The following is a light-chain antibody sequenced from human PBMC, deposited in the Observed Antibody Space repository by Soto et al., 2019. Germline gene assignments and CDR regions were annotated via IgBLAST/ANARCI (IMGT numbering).Light chain of an antibody. CDR1: QSIRNF. Sequence: DIQMTQSPPSLSASVGDRVTITCRASQSIRNFVTWYQQKPGKAPELLIFAASTLQTGVPSRFTGSGSVTDFTLTISRLQPEDSATYYCQQSYSTPPTFGGGTKVEIK. J-gene: IGKJ4*01. CDR2: AAS. CDR3: QQSYSTPPT. V-gene: IGKV1-39*01.